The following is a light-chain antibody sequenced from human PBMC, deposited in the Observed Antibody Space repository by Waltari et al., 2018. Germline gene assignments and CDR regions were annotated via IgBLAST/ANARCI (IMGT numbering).Light chain of an antibody. Sequence: QSALTQPASVSGSPGQSITISCTGTITYVGNYNLVSWYQQYPGKAPKVMIYDHNRRPSGVSDRFSGSKSGNTASLTISGVQAEDEADYYCCSYAGSYTWVFGGGTKLTVL. J-gene: IGLJ3*02. V-gene: IGLV2-23*01. CDR1: ITYVGNYNL. CDR3: CSYAGSYTWV. CDR2: DHN.